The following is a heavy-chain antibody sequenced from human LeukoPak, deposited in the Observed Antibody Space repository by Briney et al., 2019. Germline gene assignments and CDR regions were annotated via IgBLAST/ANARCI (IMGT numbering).Heavy chain of an antibody. CDR3: ANVQQLVPENY. Sequence: GGSLRLSCTASGFIFSQYGMSWVRQGPGKGLEWVSTVSGSAVRTHYADSLKGRFTISRDNSKDTLYLQMNSLRAEDTAVYYCANVQQLVPENYWGQGTLVTVSS. V-gene: IGHV3-23*01. D-gene: IGHD6-13*01. J-gene: IGHJ4*02. CDR2: VSGSAVRT. CDR1: GFIFSQYG.